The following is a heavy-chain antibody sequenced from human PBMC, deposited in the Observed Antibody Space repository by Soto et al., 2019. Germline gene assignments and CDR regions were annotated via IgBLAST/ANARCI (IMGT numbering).Heavy chain of an antibody. J-gene: IGHJ3*02. CDR1: GFTVSSNY. D-gene: IGHD3-22*01. CDR3: ARSPMIVVVYDAFDI. CDR2: IYSGGST. Sequence: PGGSLRLSCAASGFTVSSNYMSWVRQAPGKGLEWVSVIYSGGSTYYADSVKGRFTISRDNSKNTLYLQMNSLRAEDTAVYYCARSPMIVVVYDAFDIWGQGTMVTVSS. V-gene: IGHV3-66*01.